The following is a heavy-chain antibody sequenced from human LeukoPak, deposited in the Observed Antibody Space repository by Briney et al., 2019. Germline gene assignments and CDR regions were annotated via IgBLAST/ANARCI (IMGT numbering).Heavy chain of an antibody. J-gene: IGHJ3*02. V-gene: IGHV1-2*02. Sequence: ASVKVSCKASGYTFTGYHMYWVRQAPGQGLEWLGWINPNSGGAIYAQKFQGRVTMTRDTSISTAYMDLRSLRSDDTALYYCAKGRGFGEFPDAFDIWGQGTMVTVSS. CDR2: INPNSGGA. D-gene: IGHD3-10*01. CDR3: AKGRGFGEFPDAFDI. CDR1: GYTFTGYH.